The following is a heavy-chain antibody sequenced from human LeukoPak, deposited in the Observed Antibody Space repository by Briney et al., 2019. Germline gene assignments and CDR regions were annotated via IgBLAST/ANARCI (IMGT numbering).Heavy chain of an antibody. J-gene: IGHJ4*02. CDR2: ISTGSSHI. CDR3: ARGYDEDY. Sequence: PGGSLRLSCAASGFIFSTYSMNWVRQAPGKGLEWVSSISTGSSHIYYADSVKGRFTISRDNAKNSLYLQMNSLRAEDTAVYYCARGYDEDYWGQGMLVTVSS. CDR1: GFIFSTYS. V-gene: IGHV3-21*01. D-gene: IGHD5-12*01.